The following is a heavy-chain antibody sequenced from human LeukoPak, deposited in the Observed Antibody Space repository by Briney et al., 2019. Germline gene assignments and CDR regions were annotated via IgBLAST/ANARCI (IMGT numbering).Heavy chain of an antibody. Sequence: GGSLRLSCSASGFIFSIYTMYWVRQAPGKGPEYVSTISGSGNGGSIYYADSVKGRFTISRDDSKSIVYLQMNGLRSEDTAVYYCVKDFGRVRGTPDSWGQGTLVTVSS. CDR2: ISGSGNGGSI. CDR1: GFIFSIYT. J-gene: IGHJ4*02. CDR3: VKDFGRVRGTPDS. V-gene: IGHV3-64D*06. D-gene: IGHD2/OR15-2a*01.